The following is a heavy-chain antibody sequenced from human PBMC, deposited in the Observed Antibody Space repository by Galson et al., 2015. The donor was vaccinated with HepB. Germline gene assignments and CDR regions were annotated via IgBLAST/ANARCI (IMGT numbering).Heavy chain of an antibody. V-gene: IGHV3-23*01. J-gene: IGHJ4*02. D-gene: IGHD7-27*01. CDR3: AKSPNPFPGDPGAFDY. CDR2: ISGSGGST. CDR1: GFTFSSYA. Sequence: SLRLSCAASGFTFSSYAMSWVRQAPGKGLEWVSAISGSGGSTYYADSVKGRFTISRDNSKNTLYLQMNSLRAEDTAVYYCAKSPNPFPGDPGAFDYWGQGTLVTVSS.